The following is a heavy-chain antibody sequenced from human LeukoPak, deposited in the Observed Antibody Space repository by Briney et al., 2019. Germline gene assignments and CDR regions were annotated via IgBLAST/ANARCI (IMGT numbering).Heavy chain of an antibody. CDR1: GFTFSSYA. Sequence: PGGSLRLSCAASGFTFSSYAMSWVRQAPGKGLEWISAISGSGGSTYYADSVKGRFTISRDNSKNTLYLQMNSLRAEDTAVYYCAKSFSSGWFYYFDYWGQGTLVTVSS. J-gene: IGHJ4*02. CDR2: ISGSGGST. CDR3: AKSFSSGWFYYFDY. D-gene: IGHD6-19*01. V-gene: IGHV3-23*01.